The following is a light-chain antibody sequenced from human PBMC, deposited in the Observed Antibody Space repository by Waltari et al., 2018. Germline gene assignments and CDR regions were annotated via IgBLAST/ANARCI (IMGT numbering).Light chain of an antibody. CDR1: SSDVGNYNL. Sequence: QSALTQPASVSGSPGQSITISCTGTSSDVGNYNLASWYQQYPGKAPKVMIYDDYSRPSGVSDRFSGSKSGNTASLTISGVQAEDEADYYCCSYAGSYTWVFGGGTKLTVL. CDR3: CSYAGSYTWV. J-gene: IGLJ3*02. CDR2: DDY. V-gene: IGLV2-23*01.